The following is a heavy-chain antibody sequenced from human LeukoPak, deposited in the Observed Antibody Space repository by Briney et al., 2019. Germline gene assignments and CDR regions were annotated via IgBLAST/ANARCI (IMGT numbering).Heavy chain of an antibody. CDR3: AREATTDFDWFSRLGFDY. D-gene: IGHD3-9*01. CDR1: GGSISSYY. Sequence: PSETLSLTCTVSGGSISSYYWSWIRQPPGKGLEWIGYIYYSGSTNYNPSLKSRVTISVDTSKNQFSLKLSSVTAADTAVYYCAREATTDFDWFSRLGFDYWGQGTLVTVSS. J-gene: IGHJ4*02. V-gene: IGHV4-59*12. CDR2: IYYSGST.